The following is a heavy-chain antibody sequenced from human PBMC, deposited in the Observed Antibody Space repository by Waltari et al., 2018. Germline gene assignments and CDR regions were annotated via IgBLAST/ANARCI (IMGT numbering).Heavy chain of an antibody. J-gene: IGHJ4*02. D-gene: IGHD2-21*01. Sequence: QVHLVQSGSELKKPGASVKVSCKTSGYIFTNFAMHWVRQAPGQGLEWMGWINPNTGNPTYAQGFTGRFVFSLDTSVSTAYLQISSLKAEDSAVYYCARGVSVPGGGDCYDSWGQGTLVTVSS. CDR3: ARGVSVPGGGDCYDS. CDR1: GYIFTNFA. V-gene: IGHV7-4-1*02. CDR2: INPNTGNP.